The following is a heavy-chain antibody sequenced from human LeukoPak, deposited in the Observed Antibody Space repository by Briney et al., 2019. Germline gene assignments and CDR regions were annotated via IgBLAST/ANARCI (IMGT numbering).Heavy chain of an antibody. CDR2: ISSSTSYI. CDR3: ARGSRELYYFDY. D-gene: IGHD1-7*01. CDR1: GFTFSSYR. Sequence: PGGSLRLSCAAYGFTFSSYRMNWVRQAPGKGLEWVSSISSSTSYIYYEDSVKGRFTTSRDNAKNALYLQMNSLRAEDTAVYYCARGSRELYYFDYWGQGTLVTVSS. V-gene: IGHV3-21*06. J-gene: IGHJ4*02.